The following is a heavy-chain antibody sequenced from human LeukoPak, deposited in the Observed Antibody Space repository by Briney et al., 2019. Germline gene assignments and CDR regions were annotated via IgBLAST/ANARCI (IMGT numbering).Heavy chain of an antibody. CDR2: IYYSGST. J-gene: IGHJ3*02. V-gene: IGHV4-31*03. CDR3: ARDGEYDRGAFDI. CDR1: GGSISSGGNY. D-gene: IGHD3-22*01. Sequence: PSETLSLTCTVSGGSISSGGNYWSWIRQHPGKGLEWIGYIYYSGSTYYNPSLKSRVTISVDTSKNQFSLKLSSVTAADTAVYYCARDGEYDRGAFDIWAKGQWSPSLQ.